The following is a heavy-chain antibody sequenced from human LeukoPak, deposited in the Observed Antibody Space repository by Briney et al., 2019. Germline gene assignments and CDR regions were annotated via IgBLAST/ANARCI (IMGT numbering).Heavy chain of an antibody. CDR2: ISGSGGST. J-gene: IGHJ1*01. CDR3: AKTSLLWFGEFQKAEYFQH. Sequence: GGSLRLSCAASGFTFSSYAMSWVRQAPGKGLEWVSAISGSGGSTYYADSVKGRFTISRDNSKNTLYLQMNSLRAEDTAVYYCAKTSLLWFGEFQKAEYFQHWGQGTLVTVSS. CDR1: GFTFSSYA. V-gene: IGHV3-23*01. D-gene: IGHD3-10*01.